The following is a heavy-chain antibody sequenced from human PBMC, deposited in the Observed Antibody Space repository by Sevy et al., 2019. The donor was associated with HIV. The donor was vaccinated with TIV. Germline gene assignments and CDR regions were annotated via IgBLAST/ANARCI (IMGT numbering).Heavy chain of an antibody. Sequence: GGSLRLSCAASGFTFSSYGMHWVRQGPGKGLEWVAVIWFDGSNTYYADSVKGRFTISRDMAKNTLQLKMNSLRAEDTAVYYCARDLEFYDSGDYGPAFMPDYWGQGTLVTVSS. CDR3: ARDLEFYDSGDYGPAFMPDY. D-gene: IGHD4-17*01. V-gene: IGHV3-33*01. J-gene: IGHJ4*02. CDR1: GFTFSSYG. CDR2: IWFDGSNT.